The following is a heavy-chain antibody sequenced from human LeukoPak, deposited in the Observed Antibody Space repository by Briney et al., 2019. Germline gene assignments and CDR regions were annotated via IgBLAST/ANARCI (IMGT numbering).Heavy chain of an antibody. CDR1: GFTFSSYG. J-gene: IGHJ6*03. V-gene: IGHV3-30*02. CDR2: IRYDGSNK. D-gene: IGHD1-26*01. Sequence: GGSLRLSCAASGFTFSSYGIHWVRQAPGKGLEWVAFIRYDGSNKYYTNSVKGRFTISRDNSKNTLYLQMNSLRAEDTAVYYCAKGRGWEASYYYYYMDVWGKGTTVTISS. CDR3: AKGRGWEASYYYYYMDV.